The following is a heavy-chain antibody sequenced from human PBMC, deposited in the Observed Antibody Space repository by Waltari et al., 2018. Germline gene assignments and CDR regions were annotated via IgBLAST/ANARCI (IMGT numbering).Heavy chain of an antibody. J-gene: IGHJ4*02. D-gene: IGHD4-4*01. CDR2: IHPSTGNP. CDR1: GYTFSTYA. CDR3: ARGLRFTESLDS. V-gene: IGHV7-4-1*02. Sequence: QVQLVQPVSELKKPGSSVIISCTDSGYTFSTYAINWVRHAPGQGPQWMGWIHPSTGNPTYARDFIGRFVFSLDSSVTTAYLEISDLKTEDTAVYYCARGLRFTESLDSWGRGTLVTVSS.